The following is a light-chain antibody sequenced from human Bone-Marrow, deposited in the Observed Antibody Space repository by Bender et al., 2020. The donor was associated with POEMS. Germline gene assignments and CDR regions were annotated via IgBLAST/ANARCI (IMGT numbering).Light chain of an antibody. V-gene: IGLV1-44*01. CDR3: SARDGVLKGGV. Sequence: QSGLTLIPTSSGTRGQRVTIAGSWSSSNIGGNAVNWWQQLPGTAPKLLIYGNDQRPSGVPDRFSGSKSCTSASLAISGLQSKDEADYFCSARDGVLKGGVFGGG. CDR2: GND. CDR1: SSNIGGNA. J-gene: IGLJ3*02.